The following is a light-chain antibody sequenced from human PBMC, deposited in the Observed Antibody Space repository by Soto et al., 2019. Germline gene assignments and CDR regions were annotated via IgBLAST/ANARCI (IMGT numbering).Light chain of an antibody. V-gene: IGKV3-11*01. CDR1: QTVNSY. J-gene: IGKJ4*01. CDR3: QQRYNWLT. CDR2: GAS. Sequence: IVLTQSPATLSLSPGERATLSCRARQTVNSYLSWYQHKPGQAPRLLIYGASNRATGIPARFSGSGSGTDFTITISSLEPEDSAVYYCQQRYNWLTFGGGTKVEMK.